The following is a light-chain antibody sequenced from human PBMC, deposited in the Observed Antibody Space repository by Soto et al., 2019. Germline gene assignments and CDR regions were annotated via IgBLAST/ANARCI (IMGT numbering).Light chain of an antibody. CDR3: QQTYSTLWT. V-gene: IGKV1-39*01. Sequence: DLQMTQSPSSLSASVGDRVTITCRASQNIDRYLNWYQQKPGKAPKLLIYATSSLQSGVPSRFSGSGSGTDFTLTISSLQPEDFAAYYCQQTYSTLWTFGQGTKVEIK. CDR1: QNIDRY. J-gene: IGKJ1*01. CDR2: ATS.